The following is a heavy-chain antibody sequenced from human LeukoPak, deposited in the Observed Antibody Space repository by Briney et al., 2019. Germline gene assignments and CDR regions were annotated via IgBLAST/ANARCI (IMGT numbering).Heavy chain of an antibody. J-gene: IGHJ4*02. CDR3: ARDRGYCSGGSCYSVSPQYYFDY. CDR2: ISAYNGNT. V-gene: IGHV1-18*01. Sequence: ASVKVSCKASGYTFTSYGISWVRQAPGQGLEWMGWISAYNGNTNYAQKLQGRVTMTTDTSTSTVYMELSSLRSEDTAVYYCARDRGYCSGGSCYSVSPQYYFDYWGQGTLVTVSS. CDR1: GYTFTSYG. D-gene: IGHD2-15*01.